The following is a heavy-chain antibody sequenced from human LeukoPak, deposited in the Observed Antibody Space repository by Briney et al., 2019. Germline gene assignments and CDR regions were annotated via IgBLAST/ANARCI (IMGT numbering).Heavy chain of an antibody. CDR1: GGSISSYY. J-gene: IGHJ6*02. CDR3: ARGSQIYYYYGMDV. CDR2: IYYSGST. D-gene: IGHD6-13*01. V-gene: IGHV4-59*08. Sequence: SETLSLTCTVSGGSISSYYWSWIRQPPGKGLEWIGYIYYSGSTNYNPSLKSRVTISVDTSKNQFSLKLSSVTAADTAVYYCARGSQIYYYYGMDVWGQGTTVTVSS.